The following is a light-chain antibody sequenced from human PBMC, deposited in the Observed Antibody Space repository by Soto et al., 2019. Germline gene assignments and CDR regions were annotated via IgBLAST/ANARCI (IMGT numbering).Light chain of an antibody. J-gene: IGLJ2*01. V-gene: IGLV1-51*01. CDR2: DDN. Sequence: QSVLTQPPSVSAAPGQKVSISCSGSGSNIGSYSVSWYQPLPGTAPKLLIYDDNKRPSGIPDRFSVFKSGTSATLGITGLQTGDEADYYCATWDRILRVVVFGGGTQLTVL. CDR3: ATWDRILRVVV. CDR1: GSNIGSYS.